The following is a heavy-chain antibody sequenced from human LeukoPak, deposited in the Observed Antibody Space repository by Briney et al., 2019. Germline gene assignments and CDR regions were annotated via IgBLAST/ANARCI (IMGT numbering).Heavy chain of an antibody. Sequence: PGGSLRLSCAASGFTFRTYGMHWVRRAPGKGLEWVAAISYDGSSKFYVDSVKGRFTISRDNSRNTLYLQMNSLRAEDTAVYYCVKDIGGTSLANWFDPWGQGTPLTVSS. V-gene: IGHV3-33*06. J-gene: IGHJ5*02. D-gene: IGHD1-26*01. CDR2: ISYDGSSK. CDR1: GFTFRTYG. CDR3: VKDIGGTSLANWFDP.